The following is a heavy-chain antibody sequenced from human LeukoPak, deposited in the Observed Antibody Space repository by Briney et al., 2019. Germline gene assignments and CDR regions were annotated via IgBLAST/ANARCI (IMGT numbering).Heavy chain of an antibody. D-gene: IGHD1-26*01. J-gene: IGHJ5*02. CDR1: GYSFTSYW. CDR3: ARGNNENYYDWFDP. V-gene: IGHV5-51*01. Sequence: GESLKTSCQASGYSFTSYWIAWVRQMPGKGLEWMGLIYPGHSDTRYSPSFHGQVTISADESISTPYLQWRRVQASDTAMYYCARGNNENYYDWFDPWGQGTLVAVSS. CDR2: IYPGHSDT.